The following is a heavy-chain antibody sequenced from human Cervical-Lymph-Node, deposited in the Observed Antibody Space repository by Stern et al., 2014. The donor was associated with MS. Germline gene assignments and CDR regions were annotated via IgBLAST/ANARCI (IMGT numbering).Heavy chain of an antibody. CDR1: GDTFGTYG. CDR3: AIMGTNGIDV. V-gene: IGHV1-18*01. D-gene: IGHD5-18*01. J-gene: IGHJ6*02. CDR2: ISGYKGNT. Sequence: GQLVESGTEVKKPGASVKVSCKASGDTFGTYGVNWVRQAPGQRLEWLGWISGYKGNTNYAQRLQGRVTLTTDTSTTTAYMELRSLRSDDTAVYYCAIMGTNGIDVWGQGTTVTVSS.